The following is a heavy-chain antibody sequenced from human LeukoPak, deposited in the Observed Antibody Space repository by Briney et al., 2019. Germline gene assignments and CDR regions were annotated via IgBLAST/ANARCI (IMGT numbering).Heavy chain of an antibody. CDR3: ARTDFWSGYYTGY. CDR1: GFTFSSYW. V-gene: IGHV3-7*01. Sequence: SGGSLRLSCAASGFTFSSYWMSWVRQAPGKGLEWVANIKQDGSEKYYVDSVKGRFTISRDNAKNSLYLQMISLRAEDTAVYYCARTDFWSGYYTGYWGQGTLVTVSS. D-gene: IGHD3-3*01. J-gene: IGHJ4*02. CDR2: IKQDGSEK.